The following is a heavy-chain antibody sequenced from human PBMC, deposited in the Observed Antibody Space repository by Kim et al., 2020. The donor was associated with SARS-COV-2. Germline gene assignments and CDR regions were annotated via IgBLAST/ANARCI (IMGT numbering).Heavy chain of an antibody. CDR3: ARGRGYSYGYTDNWFDP. Sequence: LKSRVTISVDTSKNQFSLKLSSVTAADTAVYYCARGRGYSYGYTDNWFDPWGQGTLVTVSS. V-gene: IGHV4-34*01. J-gene: IGHJ5*02. D-gene: IGHD5-18*01.